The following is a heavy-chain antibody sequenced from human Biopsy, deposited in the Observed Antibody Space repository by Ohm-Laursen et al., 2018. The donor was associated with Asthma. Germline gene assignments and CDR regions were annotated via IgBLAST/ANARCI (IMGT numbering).Heavy chain of an antibody. J-gene: IGHJ4*02. CDR1: GFAVSRDQ. V-gene: IGHV3-53*01. Sequence: SLRLSCTASGFAVSRDQMFWVRQAPGKGLEWVSIIYSGGTSHTADSVRGRFIISRDYSKNTLYLQMHSLRAEETAVYYCARGDSSNWSHYYFDYWGQGTLVTVSS. CDR3: ARGDSSNWSHYYFDY. D-gene: IGHD3-22*01. CDR2: IYSGGTS.